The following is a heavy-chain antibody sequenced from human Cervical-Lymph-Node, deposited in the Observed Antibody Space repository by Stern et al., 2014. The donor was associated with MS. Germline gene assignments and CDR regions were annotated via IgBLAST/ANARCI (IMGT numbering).Heavy chain of an antibody. Sequence: QVTLRESGPTLVKPTQTLTLTCTFSGFSLTASGMGVGWIRHPPGKALEWLALIFWDDDQLSSPSLKNRLTITKDTSKNQVVLTMTNMDPADTATYFCARSTGSRFDRWGQGTRVTVSS. D-gene: IGHD3-3*01. V-gene: IGHV2-5*02. CDR1: GFSLTASGMG. CDR3: ARSTGSRFDR. CDR2: IFWDDDQ. J-gene: IGHJ4*02.